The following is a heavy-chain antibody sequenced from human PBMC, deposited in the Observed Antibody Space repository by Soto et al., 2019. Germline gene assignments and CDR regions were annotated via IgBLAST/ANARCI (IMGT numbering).Heavy chain of an antibody. J-gene: IGHJ4*02. CDR3: ARGNALYDY. D-gene: IGHD2-2*01. V-gene: IGHV3-11*01. CDR2: IRSTDNTR. Sequence: GGSLRLSCAASGFSFSDYYMSWIRQAPGKGLEWVSYIRSTDNTRYYADSVKGRFTISRDNAKNSLYLQMNSLRAEDTAVYYCARGNALYDYWGQGTLVTVSS. CDR1: GFSFSDYY.